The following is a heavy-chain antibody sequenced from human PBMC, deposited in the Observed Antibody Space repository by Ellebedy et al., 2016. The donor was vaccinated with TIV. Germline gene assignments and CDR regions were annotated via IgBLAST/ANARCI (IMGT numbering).Heavy chain of an antibody. CDR3: TSEYTSGA. Sequence: GESLKISCEASGFTFNCCWMRWVRQAPGKGLELVAAINEDGSVKDYVDSVKGRFTISRDNAEKSLYLQMKSLRVEDTAVYYCTSEYTSGAWGQGTLVTVSS. D-gene: IGHD6-19*01. J-gene: IGHJ5*02. V-gene: IGHV3-7*01. CDR2: INEDGSVK. CDR1: GFTFNCCW.